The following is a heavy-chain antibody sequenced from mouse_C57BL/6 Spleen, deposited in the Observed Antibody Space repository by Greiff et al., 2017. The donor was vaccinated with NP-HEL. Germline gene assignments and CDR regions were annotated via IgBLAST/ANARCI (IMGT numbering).Heavy chain of an antibody. CDR3: ARGIYYGSSYAMDY. J-gene: IGHJ4*01. CDR1: GYTFTSYW. Sequence: QVQLQQSGAELVMPGASVQLSCKASGYTFTSYWMHWVKQRPGQGLEWIGEIDPSDSYTNSNQKFKGKSTLTVDKSSSTVYMQLSSLTSEDSAVYYCARGIYYGSSYAMDYWGQGTSVTVSS. V-gene: IGHV1-69*01. CDR2: IDPSDSYT. D-gene: IGHD1-1*01.